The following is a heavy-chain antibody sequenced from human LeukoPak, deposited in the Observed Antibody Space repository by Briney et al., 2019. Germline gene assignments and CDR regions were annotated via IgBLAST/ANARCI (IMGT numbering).Heavy chain of an antibody. CDR1: GYTFTGYY. D-gene: IGHD3-22*01. CDR3: ARTITMTRGPFGY. J-gene: IGHJ4*02. CDR2: INLNSGGT. V-gene: IGHV1-2*02. Sequence: ASVKVSCKASGYTFTGYYMHWVRQAPGQGLEWMGWINLNSGGTNYAQKFQGRVTMTRDTSISTAYMELSRLRSDDTAVYYCARTITMTRGPFGYWGQGTLVTVSS.